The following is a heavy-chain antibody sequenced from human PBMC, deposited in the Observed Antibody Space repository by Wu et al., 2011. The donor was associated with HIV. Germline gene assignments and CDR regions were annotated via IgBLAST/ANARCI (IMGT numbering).Heavy chain of an antibody. CDR2: INPKTGGT. CDR1: DTPSPAT. D-gene: IGHD3-22*01. J-gene: IGHJ4*02. Sequence: EVKKPGASVKVPARHLDTPSPATICTGWRQAPGQELEWMGWINPKTGGTTFAQKFQGRVTMTWDTSISTAYMELSRLKSDDTAIYYCARDIGPDYDSAAYLRFGNLTPLYYWGRGNPWSPSPQ. CDR3: ARDIGPDYDSAAYLRFGNLTPLYY. V-gene: IGHV1-2*02.